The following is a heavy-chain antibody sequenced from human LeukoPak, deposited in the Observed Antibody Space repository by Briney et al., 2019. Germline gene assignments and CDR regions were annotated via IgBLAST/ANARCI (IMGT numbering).Heavy chain of an antibody. CDR2: KYYSGSA. Sequence: SETLSLTCNVSGVSISDGRYYWAWIRQRPGKGLEWLGYKYYSGSAKYNPSLKSRLTISIDTPENQPSLHLTSVTAADTAIYYCATPYCSGISCLDVFNVWGQGTLVSVSS. J-gene: IGHJ3*01. CDR1: GVSISDGRYY. D-gene: IGHD2-2*01. V-gene: IGHV4-31*03. CDR3: ATPYCSGISCLDVFNV.